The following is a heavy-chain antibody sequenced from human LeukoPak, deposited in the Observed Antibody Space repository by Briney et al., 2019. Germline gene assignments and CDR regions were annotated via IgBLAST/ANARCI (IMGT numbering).Heavy chain of an antibody. CDR2: SYYSGST. J-gene: IGHJ4*02. V-gene: IGHV4-61*08. Sequence: PSQTLSLTCTVSGGSISSGGYYWSWIRQPPGKGLEWIAYSYYSGSTNYNPSLKSRVTISVDTSKNQFSLKLSSVTAADTAVYYCARGYYDGSGYYYFDYWGQGTLVTVSS. CDR1: GGSISSGGYY. D-gene: IGHD3-22*01. CDR3: ARGYYDGSGYYYFDY.